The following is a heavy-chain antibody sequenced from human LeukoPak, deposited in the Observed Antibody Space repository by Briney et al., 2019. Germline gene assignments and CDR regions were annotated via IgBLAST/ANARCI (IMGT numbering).Heavy chain of an antibody. CDR2: IYHSGST. Sequence: PSETLSLTCTVSGYSISSGYYWGWIRQPPGKGLEWIGSIYHSGSTYYNPSLKSRVTISVDTSKNQFSLKLSSVTAADTAVYYCARARYSSSPPDYWGQGTLVTVSS. D-gene: IGHD6-13*01. CDR3: ARARYSSSPPDY. CDR1: GYSISSGYY. J-gene: IGHJ4*02. V-gene: IGHV4-38-2*02.